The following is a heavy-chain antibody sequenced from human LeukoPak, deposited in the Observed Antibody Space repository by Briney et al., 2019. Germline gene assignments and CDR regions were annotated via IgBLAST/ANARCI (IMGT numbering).Heavy chain of an antibody. V-gene: IGHV3-23*01. CDR2: ISGTGGTT. CDR3: AKAQRVAGTPASFDY. CDR1: GFSFSSYA. J-gene: IGHJ4*02. D-gene: IGHD6-19*01. Sequence: PGGSLRLSCAASGFSFSSYAMSWVRQAPGKGLEWVSAISGTGGTTYYADSVKGQFTISRDNSKNTLYLQMNSLRAEDTAVYYCAKAQRVAGTPASFDYWGQGTLVTVSS.